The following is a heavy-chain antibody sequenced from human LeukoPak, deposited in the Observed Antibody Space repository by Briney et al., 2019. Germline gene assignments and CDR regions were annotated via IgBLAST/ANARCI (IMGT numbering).Heavy chain of an antibody. Sequence: GGSLRLSCAASGFTFSNYWMHWVRQAPGKGLVWVSRINSDGTSTAYEDSVKGRFTISRDNAKNTLYLQMNSLRAEDSAVYYCARVNDYWGQGTLVTVSS. CDR2: INSDGTST. J-gene: IGHJ4*02. V-gene: IGHV3-74*01. CDR1: GFTFSNYW. CDR3: ARVNDY.